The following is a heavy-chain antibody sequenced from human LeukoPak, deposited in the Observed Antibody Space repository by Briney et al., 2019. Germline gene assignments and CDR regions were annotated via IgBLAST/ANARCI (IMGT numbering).Heavy chain of an antibody. CDR1: GFKFSNYA. Sequence: PGGSLRLSWAGSGFKFSNYAMSWVRQVPGKGLEWLSAITGGGRTTRYADSVKGRFTISRDNSKNTLYLQMNGLRVEDTAIYYCAKDRSNAYDYYYMDVWGKGTTVTVSS. CDR3: AKDRSNAYDYYYMDV. J-gene: IGHJ6*03. CDR2: ITGGGRTT. V-gene: IGHV3-23*01. D-gene: IGHD2-21*01.